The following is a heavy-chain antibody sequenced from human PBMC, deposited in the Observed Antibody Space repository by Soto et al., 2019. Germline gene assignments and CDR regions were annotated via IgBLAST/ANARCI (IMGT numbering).Heavy chain of an antibody. CDR2: ISGSGDNT. CDR1: GFTFSSYA. V-gene: IGHV3-23*01. CDR3: AKCGIWGVTWGHPHY. J-gene: IGHJ4*02. D-gene: IGHD3-10*01. Sequence: EVQLLESGGGLVQPGGSLRLSCVTSGFTFSSYAMSWVRQAPGKGLEWVSGISGSGDNTYYADSVKGRFTISRDNSXXTVYLRMDGLRAEDTAVYYCAKCGIWGVTWGHPHYWGQGTLVTVSS.